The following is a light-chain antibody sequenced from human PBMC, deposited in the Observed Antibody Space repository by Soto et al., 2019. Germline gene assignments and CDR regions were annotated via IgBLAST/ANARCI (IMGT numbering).Light chain of an antibody. J-gene: IGLJ1*01. CDR2: NVT. CDR1: STDVGSNNR. CDR3: SSFTTSSTYV. Sequence: QSALTQPPSVSGSPGQSVAISCSGSSTDVGSNNRDSWYQHSPGTAPKLIIYNVTKRPSGVPDRFSGSKSGNTASLTISGLQAEDEADYYCSSFTTSSTYVFGTGTKLTVL. V-gene: IGLV2-18*02.